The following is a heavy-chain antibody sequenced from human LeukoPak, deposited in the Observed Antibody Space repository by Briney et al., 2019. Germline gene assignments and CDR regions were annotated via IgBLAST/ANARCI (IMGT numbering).Heavy chain of an antibody. Sequence: PSETLSLTCTVSGGSISSYYWSWIRQPPGKGLEWIGYIYYSGSTNYNPSLKSRVTISVDTSKNQFSLKLSSVTAADTAVYYCARDHSMVRGENAFDIWGQGTMVTVSS. CDR3: ARDHSMVRGENAFDI. CDR1: GGSISSYY. CDR2: IYYSGST. D-gene: IGHD3-10*01. V-gene: IGHV4-59*01. J-gene: IGHJ3*02.